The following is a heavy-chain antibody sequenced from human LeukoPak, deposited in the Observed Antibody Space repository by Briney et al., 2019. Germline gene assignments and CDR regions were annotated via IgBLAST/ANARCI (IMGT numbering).Heavy chain of an antibody. CDR3: AKDRLPYYYDSSGYSPLDP. J-gene: IGHJ5*02. Sequence: PGGSLRLSCAGSGFTFSTYGMSWVRQAPGKGLEWVSRISGRGDTTNYADSVKGRFTISRDNSKNTLYLQMNSLRAEDTAVYYCAKDRLPYYYDSSGYSPLDPWGQGTLVTVSS. V-gene: IGHV3-23*01. CDR2: ISGRGDTT. CDR1: GFTFSTYG. D-gene: IGHD3-22*01.